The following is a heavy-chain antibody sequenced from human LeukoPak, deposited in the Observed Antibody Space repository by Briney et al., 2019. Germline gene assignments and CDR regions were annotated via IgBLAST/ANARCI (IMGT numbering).Heavy chain of an antibody. CDR3: ARGWRSSSWYGYAFDI. Sequence: SETLSLTCTVSGGSISSYYWSWIRQPPGKGLEWIGYIYYSGSTNYNPSLKSRVTISIDTSKNQFSLKLSSVTAADTAVYYCARGWRSSSWYGYAFDIWGQGTMVTVSS. V-gene: IGHV4-59*12. D-gene: IGHD6-13*01. CDR1: GGSISSYY. CDR2: IYYSGST. J-gene: IGHJ3*02.